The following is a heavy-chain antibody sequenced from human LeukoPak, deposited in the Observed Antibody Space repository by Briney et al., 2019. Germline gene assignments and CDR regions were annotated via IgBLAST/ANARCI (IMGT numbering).Heavy chain of an antibody. CDR3: ARGYYDSSGYSPFDY. V-gene: IGHV1-18*01. D-gene: IGHD3-22*01. CDR2: ISAYNGNT. CDR1: GYTFTSYG. Sequence: ASVNVSCKASGYTFTSYGISWVRQAPGQGLEWMGSISAYNGNTNYAQKLQGRVTMTTDTSTSTVYMELRSLRSDDTAVYYCARGYYDSSGYSPFDYWGQGTLVTVSS. J-gene: IGHJ4*02.